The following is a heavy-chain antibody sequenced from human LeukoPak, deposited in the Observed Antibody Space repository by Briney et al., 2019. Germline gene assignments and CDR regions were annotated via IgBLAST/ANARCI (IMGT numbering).Heavy chain of an antibody. CDR3: ARGKVLGDYVWGSCRRGNYFDY. CDR1: GGSFSGYY. V-gene: IGHV4-34*01. Sequence: SETLSLTCAVYGGSFSGYYWSWIRQPPGKGLEWIGEINHSGSTNYNPSLKSRVTISVDTSKNQFSLKLSSVTAADTAVYYCARGKVLGDYVWGSCRRGNYFDYWGQGTLVTVSS. J-gene: IGHJ4*02. D-gene: IGHD3-16*02. CDR2: INHSGST.